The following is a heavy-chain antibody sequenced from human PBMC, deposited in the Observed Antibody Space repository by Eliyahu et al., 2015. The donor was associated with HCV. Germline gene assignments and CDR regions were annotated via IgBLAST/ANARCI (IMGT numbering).Heavy chain of an antibody. D-gene: IGHD3-16*01. CDR1: GFPFSGSA. Sequence: EVQLVESGGGLVQPGGSLKLSCAASGFPFSGSAMHWVRQASGKGLEWXGRIGSKXKSYATAYAASVKGRFTISRDDSKNMVYLQMNSLKIEDTAVYYCWXPMGDDDYWGQGTLVTVSS. CDR2: IGSKXKSYAT. J-gene: IGHJ4*02. CDR3: WXPMGDDDY. V-gene: IGHV3-73*02.